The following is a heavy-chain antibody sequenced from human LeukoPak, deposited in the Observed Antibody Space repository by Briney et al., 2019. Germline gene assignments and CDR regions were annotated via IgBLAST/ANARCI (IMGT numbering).Heavy chain of an antibody. CDR3: ARGSADYVWGSYPNYYYYYVDV. Sequence: SETLSLTCTVSGGSISSYYWSWIRQPPGKGLEWIGYIYYSGSTNYNPSLKSRVTISVDTSKNQFSLKLSSVTAADTAVYYCARGSADYVWGSYPNYYYYYVDVWGKGTTVTISS. J-gene: IGHJ6*03. CDR2: IYYSGST. V-gene: IGHV4-59*01. D-gene: IGHD3-16*01. CDR1: GGSISSYY.